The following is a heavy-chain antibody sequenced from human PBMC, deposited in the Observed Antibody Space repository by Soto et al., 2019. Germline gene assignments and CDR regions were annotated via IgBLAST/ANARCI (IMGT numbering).Heavy chain of an antibody. CDR2: IYSGGST. CDR1: GFTVSSNY. Sequence: EVQLVETGGGLIQPGGSLRLSCAASGFTVSSNYMSWVRQAPGKGLEWVSVIYSGGSTYYADSVKGRFTISRDNSKNTLYLQMNSLRAEDTAVYYCARDAPPYYYDSSGYSPRGYCIDVWGQGTTVTVSS. V-gene: IGHV3-53*02. J-gene: IGHJ6*02. D-gene: IGHD3-22*01. CDR3: ARDAPPYYYDSSGYSPRGYCIDV.